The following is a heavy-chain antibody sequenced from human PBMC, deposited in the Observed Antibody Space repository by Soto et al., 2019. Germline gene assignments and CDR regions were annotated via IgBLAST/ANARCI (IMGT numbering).Heavy chain of an antibody. D-gene: IGHD2-15*01. J-gene: IGHJ3*02. CDR3: EREATNRCSGGSCYGARGAFDI. V-gene: IGHV4-59*01. Sequence: SETLSLTCTVSGGSISSYYWSWIRQPPGKGLEWIGYIYYSGSTNYNPSLKSRVTISVDTSKNQFSLKLSYVTAADTAVYYCEREATNRCSGGSCYGARGAFDIWGQGTMVTVSS. CDR1: GGSISSYY. CDR2: IYYSGST.